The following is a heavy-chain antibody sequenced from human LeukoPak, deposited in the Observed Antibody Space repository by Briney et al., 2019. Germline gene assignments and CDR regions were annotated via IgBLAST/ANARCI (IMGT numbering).Heavy chain of an antibody. J-gene: IGHJ5*02. Sequence: SETLSLTCTVSGGSISSSSYYWGWIRQPPGKGLEWIGSIYYSGSTYYNPSLKSRVTISEDTSKNQFSLKLSSVTAADTAVYYRASTYSYGYRGWFDPWGQGTLVTVSS. CDR3: ASTYSYGYRGWFDP. V-gene: IGHV4-39*01. CDR1: GGSISSSSYY. CDR2: IYYSGST. D-gene: IGHD5-18*01.